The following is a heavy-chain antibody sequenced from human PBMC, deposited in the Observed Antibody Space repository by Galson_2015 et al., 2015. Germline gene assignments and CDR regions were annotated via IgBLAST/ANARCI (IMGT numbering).Heavy chain of an antibody. CDR2: VSNSADRT. CDR3: AKARAYCGGISCNPNWYYFGMDV. D-gene: IGHD2-21*01. CDR1: GFTFSSYA. J-gene: IGHJ6*02. V-gene: IGHV3-23*01. Sequence: SLRLSCAASGFTFSSYAMHWVRQAPGKGLEWVAGVSNSADRTYYADSVKGRFTSSRDNPRNTLYLQMNSLRAEDTAVYYCAKARAYCGGISCNPNWYYFGMDVWGQGTTVTVSS.